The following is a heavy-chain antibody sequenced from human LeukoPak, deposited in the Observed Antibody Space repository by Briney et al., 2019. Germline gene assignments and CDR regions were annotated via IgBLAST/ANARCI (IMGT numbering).Heavy chain of an antibody. Sequence: SETLSLTCTVSGGSISSYYWSWIRQPPGKGLEWIGYIYYSGSTNYNPSLKSRVTISVDTSKNQFSLKLSSVTAADTAVYYCATTGFDSCSLYWGQGTLVTVSS. CDR1: GGSISSYY. CDR2: IYYSGST. J-gene: IGHJ4*02. D-gene: IGHD6-6*01. V-gene: IGHV4-59*01. CDR3: ATTGFDSCSLY.